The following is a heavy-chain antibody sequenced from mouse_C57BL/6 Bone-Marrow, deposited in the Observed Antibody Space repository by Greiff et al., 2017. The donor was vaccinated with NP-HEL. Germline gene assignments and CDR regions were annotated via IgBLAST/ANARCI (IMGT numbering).Heavy chain of an antibody. CDR2: ISSGGSYT. V-gene: IGHV5-6*01. Sequence: EVQGVESGGDLVKPGGSLKLSCAASGFTFSSYGMSWVRQTPDKRLEWVATISSGGSYTYYPDSVKGRFTISRDNAKNTLYLQMSSLKSEDTAMYYCASLHDLFDYWGQGTTLTVSS. D-gene: IGHD1-2*01. J-gene: IGHJ2*01. CDR1: GFTFSSYG. CDR3: ASLHDLFDY.